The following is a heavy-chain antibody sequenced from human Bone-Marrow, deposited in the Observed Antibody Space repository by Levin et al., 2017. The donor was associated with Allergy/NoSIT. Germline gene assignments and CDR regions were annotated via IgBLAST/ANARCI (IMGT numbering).Heavy chain of an antibody. CDR1: GFTFGDYA. V-gene: IGHV3-49*03. Sequence: GGSLRLSCTASGFTFGDYALSWFRQAPGRALEWVSFIGSKPYGGTVQYAASVKGRFTISRDDSKNIAYLQMNSLKREDTAMYYCTRTGDTNGYYYMDDLGIGTTVTVSS. D-gene: IGHD3-16*01. J-gene: IGHJ6*03. CDR3: TRTGDTNGYYYMDD. CDR2: IGSKPYGGTV.